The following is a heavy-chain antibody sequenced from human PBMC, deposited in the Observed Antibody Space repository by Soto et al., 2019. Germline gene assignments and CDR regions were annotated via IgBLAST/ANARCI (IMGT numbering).Heavy chain of an antibody. CDR1: GFTFSSYG. J-gene: IGHJ4*02. D-gene: IGHD6-13*01. Sequence: GGSLRLSCAASGFTFSSYGMHWVRQAPGKGLEWVAVISYDGTNKYYADSVKGRFTISRDNSKNTLSLQMNSLRPEDTAVYYCARGDSNSWSDFWGQGTLVTVSS. CDR3: ARGDSNSWSDF. CDR2: ISYDGTNK. V-gene: IGHV3-30*03.